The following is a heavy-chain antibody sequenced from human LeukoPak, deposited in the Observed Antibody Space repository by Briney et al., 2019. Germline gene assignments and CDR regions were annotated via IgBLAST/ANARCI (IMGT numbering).Heavy chain of an antibody. D-gene: IGHD2-21*01. CDR1: GFTFSSYA. J-gene: IGHJ3*02. Sequence: GGSLRLSCAASGFTFSSYAMSWVRQAPGKGLEWVSGISSSGGSTYYADSVKGRFTISRDNSKNTLYLQMNSLRAEDTAIYYCAKIDCGGDCYPPRYDAFDIWGQGTMVTVSS. CDR2: ISSSGGST. V-gene: IGHV3-23*01. CDR3: AKIDCGGDCYPPRYDAFDI.